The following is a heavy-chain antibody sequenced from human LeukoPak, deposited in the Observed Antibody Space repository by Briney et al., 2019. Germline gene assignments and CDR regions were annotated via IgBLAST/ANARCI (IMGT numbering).Heavy chain of an antibody. V-gene: IGHV4-4*07. CDR1: GGSISSYY. CDR2: IYTSGST. J-gene: IGHJ3*02. Sequence: SETLSLTCTVSGGSISSYYWSWLRQPAGKGLEWIGRIYTSGSTNYNPSLKSRVTMSVDTSKSQFSLKLSSVTAADTAVYYCAREKNTIFGVVGAFDIWGQGTVVTVSS. D-gene: IGHD3-3*01. CDR3: AREKNTIFGVVGAFDI.